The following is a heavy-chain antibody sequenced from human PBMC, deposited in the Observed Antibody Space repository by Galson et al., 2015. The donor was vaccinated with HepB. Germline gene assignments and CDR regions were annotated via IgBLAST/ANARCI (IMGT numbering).Heavy chain of an antibody. CDR1: GFTFSSYS. CDR2: ISSSRSTI. CDR3: ARDSLDFWSGFELGGPKKVYYYYGMDV. V-gene: IGHV3-48*02. Sequence: SLRLSCAASGFTFSSYSMNWVRQAPGKGLEWVSYISSSRSTIYYADSVKGRFTISRDNAKNSLYLQMNSLRDEDTAVYYCARDSLDFWSGFELGGPKKVYYYYGMDVWGQGTTVTVSS. J-gene: IGHJ6*02. D-gene: IGHD3-3*01.